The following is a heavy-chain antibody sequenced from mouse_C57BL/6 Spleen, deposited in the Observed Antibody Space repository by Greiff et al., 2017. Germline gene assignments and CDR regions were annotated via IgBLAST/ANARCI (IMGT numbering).Heavy chain of an antibody. CDR1: GFSLTSSG. J-gene: IGHJ3*01. V-gene: IGHV2-9*01. D-gene: IGHD1-1*01. CDR3: AKLHGTRFAY. CDR2: IWGGGST. Sequence: VKLLESGPGLVAPSQSLSITCTVSGFSLTSSGVDWVRQPPGKGLEWLGVIWGGGSTNYNSALMSRLSISKDNSKNQVFLKKNSLQTDDTAMYYCAKLHGTRFAYWGQGTLVTVSA.